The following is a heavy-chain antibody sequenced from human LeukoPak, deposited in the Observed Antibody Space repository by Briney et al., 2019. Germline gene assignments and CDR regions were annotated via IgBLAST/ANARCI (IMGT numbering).Heavy chain of an antibody. D-gene: IGHD4-17*01. V-gene: IGHV3-23*01. CDR2: ISGSGGST. CDR3: AKEDFNGDYDPYYYYGMDV. Sequence: QPGGSLRLSCAASGFTFSSYAMSWVRQAPGKGLEWVSAISGSGGSTYHADSVKGRFTISRDNSKNTLYLQMNSLRAEDTAVYYCAKEDFNGDYDPYYYYGMDVWGQGTTVTVSS. CDR1: GFTFSSYA. J-gene: IGHJ6*02.